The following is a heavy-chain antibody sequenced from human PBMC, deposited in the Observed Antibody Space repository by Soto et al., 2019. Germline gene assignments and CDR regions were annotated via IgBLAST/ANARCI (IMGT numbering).Heavy chain of an antibody. CDR1: GFTFSSYE. CDR2: ISSSGSTI. CDR3: ATVPYGVDFGSDY. J-gene: IGHJ4*02. Sequence: PGGSLRLSCAASGFTFSSYEMNWVRQAPGKGLEWVSYISSSGSTIYYADSVKGRFTISRGNAKNSLYLQMNSLRAEDTAVYYCATVPYGVDFGSDYWGQGTLVTVSS. D-gene: IGHD3-3*01. V-gene: IGHV3-48*03.